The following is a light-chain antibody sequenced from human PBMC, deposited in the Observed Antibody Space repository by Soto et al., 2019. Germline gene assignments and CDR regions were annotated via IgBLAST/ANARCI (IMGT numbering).Light chain of an antibody. CDR3: QQYDTYPWT. CDR2: EAS. Sequence: DIQMTQSPSTLSASVGDRVTITCRASQSVSNWLAWYQQTPGKAPKLIISEASNLKPGVPSTFSGSVSGTEFTLTISSLQPDDFATYYCQQYDTYPWTFGQGTKVDFK. J-gene: IGKJ1*01. V-gene: IGKV1-5*03. CDR1: QSVSNW.